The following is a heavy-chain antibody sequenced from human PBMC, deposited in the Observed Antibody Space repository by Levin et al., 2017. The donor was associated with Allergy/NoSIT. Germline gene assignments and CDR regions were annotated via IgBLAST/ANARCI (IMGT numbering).Heavy chain of an antibody. CDR2: ISWDGGST. CDR1: GFTFDDYT. V-gene: IGHV3-43*01. D-gene: IGHD6-13*01. Sequence: GESLKISCAASGFTFDDYTMHWVRQAPGKGLEWVSLISWDGGSTYYADSVKGRFTISRDNSKNSLYLQMNSLRTEDTALYYCAKDRLVYSSSLVFDYWGQGTLVTVSS. J-gene: IGHJ4*02. CDR3: AKDRLVYSSSLVFDY.